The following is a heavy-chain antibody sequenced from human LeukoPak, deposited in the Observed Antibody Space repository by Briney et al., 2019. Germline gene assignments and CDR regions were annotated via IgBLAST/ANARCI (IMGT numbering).Heavy chain of an antibody. D-gene: IGHD1-20*01. CDR3: EKGRGSNWDGGDC. CDR2: IRGSGGIT. CDR1: GFTFRSYN. V-gene: IGHV3-23*01. J-gene: IGHJ4*02. Sequence: GGSLRLSCAASGFTFRSYNMIWVRQAPGEGLEWVSTIRGSGGITYYADSVKGRFTISRDESKNTLYLQMNSLRAEDTAVYYCEKGRGSNWDGGDCWGQGTLVTVSS.